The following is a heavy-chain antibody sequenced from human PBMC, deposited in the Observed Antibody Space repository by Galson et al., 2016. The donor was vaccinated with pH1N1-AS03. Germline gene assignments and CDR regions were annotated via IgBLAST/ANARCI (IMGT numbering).Heavy chain of an antibody. V-gene: IGHV3-74*01. D-gene: IGHD6-19*01. CDR2: ITIDGSSI. J-gene: IGHJ6*02. Sequence: SLRLSCAASGFIFSSDWMHWVRQVPGKGLVWVSRITIDGSSISYADAVKGRFTTSRDNAKNTLNLQMNSLRAEDTAVYHCARAMYTSGWYGMDVWGQGTTVTVSS. CDR3: ARAMYTSGWYGMDV. CDR1: GFIFSSDW.